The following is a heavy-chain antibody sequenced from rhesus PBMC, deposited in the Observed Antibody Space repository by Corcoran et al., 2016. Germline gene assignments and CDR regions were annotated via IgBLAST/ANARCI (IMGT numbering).Heavy chain of an antibody. CDR3: ARVLYYYSGSYYPYYFDY. D-gene: IGHD3-16*01. J-gene: IGHJ4*01. V-gene: IGHV2-95*01. CDR1: GFSISTSGTG. Sequence: QVTLKESGPALVKPTQTLTLTCTFSGFSISTSGTGVGWIRQPPGQALEWLASIYWNDSKYYSTSLKRRLTISKDTSKNQVVLTMTNMDPVDTATYYCARVLYYYSGSYYPYYFDYWGQGVLVTVSS. CDR2: IYWNDSK.